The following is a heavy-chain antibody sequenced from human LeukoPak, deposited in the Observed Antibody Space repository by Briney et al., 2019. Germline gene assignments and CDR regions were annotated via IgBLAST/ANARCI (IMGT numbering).Heavy chain of an antibody. CDR2: IIPIFGTA. Sequence: GASVKVSCKASGGTFSRYGITWVRQAPGQGLEWMGGIIPIFGTANYAQKFQGRVTITADESTSTDYMNLSSLTSEDTAVYNCARVPTVTSYYDYYMDVWGKGTTVTVSS. CDR3: ARVPTVTSYYDYYMDV. CDR1: GGTFSRYG. D-gene: IGHD4-17*01. J-gene: IGHJ6*03. V-gene: IGHV1-69*13.